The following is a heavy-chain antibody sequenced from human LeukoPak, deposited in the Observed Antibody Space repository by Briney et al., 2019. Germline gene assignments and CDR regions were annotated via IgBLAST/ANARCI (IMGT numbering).Heavy chain of an antibody. D-gene: IGHD3-10*01. J-gene: IGHJ4*02. CDR3: AKDPNYYGSGSFDY. V-gene: IGHV3-30*04. CDR1: GFTFSSYA. Sequence: GGSLRLSCAASGFTFSSYAMHWVRQAPGKGLEWVAVISYDGSNKYYADSVKGRFTISRDNSKNTLYLQMNSLRAEDTAVYYCAKDPNYYGSGSFDYWGQGTLVTVSS. CDR2: ISYDGSNK.